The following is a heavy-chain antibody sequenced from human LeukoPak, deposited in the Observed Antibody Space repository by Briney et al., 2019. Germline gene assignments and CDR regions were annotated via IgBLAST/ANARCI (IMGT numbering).Heavy chain of an antibody. V-gene: IGHV3-49*04. CDR3: TPFSKLLWEFDP. D-gene: IGHD1-26*01. J-gene: IGHJ5*02. Sequence: GSLRLSCTASGFTFGDYAMSWVRQAPGKGLEWVGFVRSKAYGGTTEYAASVKGRFTISRDDSKSIAYLQMNSLKTEDTAVYYCTPFSKLLWEFDPWGQGTLVTVSS. CDR1: GFTFGDYA. CDR2: VRSKAYGGTT.